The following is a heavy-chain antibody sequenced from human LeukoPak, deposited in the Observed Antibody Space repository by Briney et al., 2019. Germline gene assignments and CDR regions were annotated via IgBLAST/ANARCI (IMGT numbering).Heavy chain of an antibody. D-gene: IGHD3-16*01. V-gene: IGHV4-59*08. Sequence: PSETLSLTCTVSGGSISSFYWSWIRQTPGKGLEWIGHIYFTGSSDLNPTLKSRFSISIDTSKNQFSLNLNSVTAADTAVYYCARAPWGASVDYWGQGTLVTVSS. CDR3: ARAPWGASVDY. CDR2: IYFTGSS. CDR1: GGSISSFY. J-gene: IGHJ4*02.